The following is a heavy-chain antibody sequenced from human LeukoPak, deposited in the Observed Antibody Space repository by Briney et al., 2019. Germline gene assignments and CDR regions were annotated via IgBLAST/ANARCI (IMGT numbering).Heavy chain of an antibody. CDR1: GVSVNGFY. V-gene: IGHV4-59*02. CDR2: IYYSGST. D-gene: IGHD5-12*01. CDR3: ARDRGGGYNAFDI. J-gene: IGHJ3*02. Sequence: SETLSLTCSVSGVSVNGFYWTWIRQSPGQGLEWIGYIYYSGSTNYNPSLKSRVTISVDTSKNQFSLKLSSVTAADTAVYYCARDRGGGYNAFDIWGQGTMVTVSS.